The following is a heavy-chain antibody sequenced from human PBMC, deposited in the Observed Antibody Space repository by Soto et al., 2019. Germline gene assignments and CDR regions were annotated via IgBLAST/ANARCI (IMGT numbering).Heavy chain of an antibody. J-gene: IGHJ4*02. V-gene: IGHV3-33*01. CDR1: GFTFSSYG. CDR3: ARDKELVNHLDVSYYFDY. CDR2: IWYDGSNK. D-gene: IGHD6-13*01. Sequence: QVQLVESGGGVVQPGRSLRLSCAASGFTFSSYGMHWVRQAPGKGLEWVAVIWYDGSNKYYADSVKGRFTISSDNSKNTLDLQMNSLSAEDTAVYYCARDKELVNHLDVSYYFDYWSQRTLVTVSS.